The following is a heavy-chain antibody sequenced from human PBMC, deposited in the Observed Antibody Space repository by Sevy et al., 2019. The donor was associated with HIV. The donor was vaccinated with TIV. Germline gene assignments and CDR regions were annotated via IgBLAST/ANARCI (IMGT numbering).Heavy chain of an antibody. V-gene: IGHV3-15*01. CDR1: GFTFSNAW. D-gene: IGHD4-17*01. CDR2: IKSKTDGGTT. Sequence: GGSLRLSCAASGFTFSNAWMSWVRQAPGKGLEWVGRIKSKTDGGTTDYAEPVKGRFTISRDDSKNTQYLQMNSLKTKDIGVYYSTTDKRGRGDYAWYFDYWGQVTLVTVSS. CDR3: TTDKRGRGDYAWYFDY. J-gene: IGHJ4*02.